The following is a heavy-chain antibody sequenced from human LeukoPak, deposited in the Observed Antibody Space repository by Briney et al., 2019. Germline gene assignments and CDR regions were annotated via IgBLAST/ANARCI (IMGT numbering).Heavy chain of an antibody. J-gene: IGHJ5*02. CDR1: GYTFTSYY. CDR3: ASGGYDSSGFYNWFDP. CDR2: INPNSGGT. Sequence: ASVKVSCKASGYTFTSYYMHWVRQAPGQGLEWMGWINPNSGGTNYAQKFQGRVTMTRDTSISTAYMELSRLRSDDTAVYYCASGGYDSSGFYNWFDPWGQGTLVTVSS. D-gene: IGHD3-22*01. V-gene: IGHV1-2*02.